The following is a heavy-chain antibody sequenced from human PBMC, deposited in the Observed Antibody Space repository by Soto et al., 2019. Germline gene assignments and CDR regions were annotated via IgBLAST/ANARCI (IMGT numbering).Heavy chain of an antibody. Sequence: GGSLSLSCAASGFTFSSYAMHWVRQAPGKGLEWVAVISYDGSNKYYADSVKGRFTISRDNSKNTLYLQMNSLRAEDTAVYYCARGINYNDSSGYYYYYYGMDVWGQGTTVTVSS. CDR2: ISYDGSNK. D-gene: IGHD3-22*01. V-gene: IGHV3-30-3*01. J-gene: IGHJ6*02. CDR3: ARGINYNDSSGYYYYYYGMDV. CDR1: GFTFSSYA.